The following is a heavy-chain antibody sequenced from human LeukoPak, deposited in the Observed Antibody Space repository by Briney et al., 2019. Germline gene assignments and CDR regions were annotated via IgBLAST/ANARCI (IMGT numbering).Heavy chain of an antibody. D-gene: IGHD3-10*01. J-gene: IGHJ5*02. Sequence: SETLSLTCTVSGGSISSSSYYWGWIRQPPGKGLEWIGSIYYSGSTYYNPSLKSRVTISVDTSKNQFSLKLSSVTAADAAVYYCARDPGSGSDWFDPWGQGTLVTVSS. CDR1: GGSISSSSYY. CDR3: ARDPGSGSDWFDP. CDR2: IYYSGST. V-gene: IGHV4-39*07.